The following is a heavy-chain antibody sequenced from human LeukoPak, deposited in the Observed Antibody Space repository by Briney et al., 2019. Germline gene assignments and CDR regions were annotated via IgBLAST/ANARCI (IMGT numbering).Heavy chain of an antibody. CDR2: VDPEDGET. V-gene: IGHV1-24*01. Sequence: GASVKVSCKVSGYTLTELSMHWVRQAPGKGLEWMGGVDPEDGETIYAQKFQGRVAMTEDTSTDTAYMELSSLRSEDTAVYYCATALPTVVTSTFDYWGQGTLVTVSS. CDR1: GYTLTELS. D-gene: IGHD4-23*01. J-gene: IGHJ4*02. CDR3: ATALPTVVTSTFDY.